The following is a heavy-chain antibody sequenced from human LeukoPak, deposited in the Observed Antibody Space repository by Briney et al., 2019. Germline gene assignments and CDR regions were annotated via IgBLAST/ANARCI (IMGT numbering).Heavy chain of an antibody. CDR1: GFIFSSYA. Sequence: GGSLRLSCAASGFIFSSYAMSWVRQAPGKGLEWVSAISSSGGRTYYADSVKGRFTISRDNSKNTLYLQMNSLTAEDTAVYYCAKGYCSGGSCYSGLFDYWGQGTLVTVSP. CDR3: AKGYCSGGSCYSGLFDY. D-gene: IGHD2-15*01. CDR2: ISSSGGRT. V-gene: IGHV3-23*01. J-gene: IGHJ4*02.